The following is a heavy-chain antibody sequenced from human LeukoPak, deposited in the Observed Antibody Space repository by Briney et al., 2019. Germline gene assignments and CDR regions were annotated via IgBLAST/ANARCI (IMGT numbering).Heavy chain of an antibody. V-gene: IGHV1-69*04. Sequence: SVKVSCMASGGTFANSAINWVRQAPGQGLEWLGRIKPNLNIPNHAQELQGRVTIHADKSTSTDYRERGSRRSDDAVLYYGAMQKMEVGYYGLDVRRQG. CDR1: GGTFANSA. D-gene: IGHD1-26*01. CDR3: AMQKMEVGYYGLDV. J-gene: IGHJ6*02. CDR2: IKPNLNIP.